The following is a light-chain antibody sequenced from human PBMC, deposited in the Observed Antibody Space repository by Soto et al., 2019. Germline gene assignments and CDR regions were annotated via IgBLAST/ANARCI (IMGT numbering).Light chain of an antibody. V-gene: IGLV1-51*01. CDR1: ISNIENYY. CDR2: DNN. CDR3: GTWDSSLRLI. J-gene: IGLJ2*01. Sequence: QSVLTQPPSVSXAPGQRVTISCSGSISNIENYYVSWYQQFPGAAPKLLIYDNNQRPSGIPDRFSGSKSGTSATLVITGLQTGDEADYYCGTWDSSLRLIFGGGTQLTVL.